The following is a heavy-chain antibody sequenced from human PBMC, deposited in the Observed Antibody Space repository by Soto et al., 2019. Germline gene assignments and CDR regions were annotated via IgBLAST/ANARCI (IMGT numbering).Heavy chain of an antibody. Sequence: QVQLVESGGGVVQPGRSLRLSCAASGFTFSSYGMHWVRQAPGKGLEWVAVIWYDGSNKYYADSVKGRFTISRDNSKNTLYLQMNSLRAEDTAVYYCARDESVKVGYYGSGNPDYWGQGTLVTVSS. CDR3: ARDESVKVGYYGSGNPDY. J-gene: IGHJ4*02. CDR2: IWYDGSNK. V-gene: IGHV3-33*01. D-gene: IGHD3-10*01. CDR1: GFTFSSYG.